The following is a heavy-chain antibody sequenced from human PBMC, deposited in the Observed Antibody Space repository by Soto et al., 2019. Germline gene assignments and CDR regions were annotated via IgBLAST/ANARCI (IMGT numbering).Heavy chain of an antibody. D-gene: IGHD3-3*01. CDR3: AKDMLFGVVTV. CDR1: GFTYEDYA. CDR2: ISWNSDTI. J-gene: IGHJ4*02. Sequence: EEQVVESGGDLVQPGRSLRLSCAASGFTYEDYAMHWVRQVPGKGLEWVSGISWNSDTIEYADSVKGRFTISRDNAKNSLYLQRNSLRSEDTALYYCAKDMLFGVVTVWGQGTLVTVSS. V-gene: IGHV3-9*01.